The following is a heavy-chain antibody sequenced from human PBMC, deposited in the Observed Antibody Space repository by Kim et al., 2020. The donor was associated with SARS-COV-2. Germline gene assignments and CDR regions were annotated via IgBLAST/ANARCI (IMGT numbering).Heavy chain of an antibody. D-gene: IGHD3-22*01. CDR1: GFTFSSYW. CDR2: INSDGSST. V-gene: IGHV3-74*01. Sequence: GGSLRLSCAASGFTFSSYWMHWVRQAPGKGLVWVSRINSDGSSTSYADSVKGRFTISRDNAKNTLYLQMNSLRAEDTAVYYCATLKIVVPEYYYYGMDVWGQGTPVTVSS. J-gene: IGHJ6*02. CDR3: ATLKIVVPEYYYYGMDV.